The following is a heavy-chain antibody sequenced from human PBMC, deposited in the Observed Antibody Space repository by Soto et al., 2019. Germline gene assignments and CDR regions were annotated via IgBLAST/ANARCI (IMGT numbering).Heavy chain of an antibody. D-gene: IGHD3-22*01. CDR1: AFTFNNYA. Sequence: EVQLLESGGGLVQPGGSLSLSCAASAFTFNNYAMSWVRQAPGKGLEWVSGIGGSGRTTYYADSVKCRFTISRDNSNNTLFLQMNSLRAEDTAVYYCAKSRYSDSRGYFYDYWGQGTLVTVSS. V-gene: IGHV3-23*01. CDR2: IGGSGRTT. CDR3: AKSRYSDSRGYFYDY. J-gene: IGHJ4*02.